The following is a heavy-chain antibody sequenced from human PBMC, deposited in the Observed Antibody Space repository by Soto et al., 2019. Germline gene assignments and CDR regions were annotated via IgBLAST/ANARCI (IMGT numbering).Heavy chain of an antibody. CDR3: ARDYYRFNSGYGFSMDV. V-gene: IGHV3-30-3*01. Sequence: GGSLRLSCAASGFTFSSYAMHWVRQAPGKGLEWVAVISYDGGNKYYADSVKGRFTISRDNSKNTLYLQMNSLRAEDTAVYYCARDYYRFNSGYGFSMDVWGQGTTVTVSS. CDR1: GFTFSSYA. D-gene: IGHD5-12*01. CDR2: ISYDGGNK. J-gene: IGHJ6*02.